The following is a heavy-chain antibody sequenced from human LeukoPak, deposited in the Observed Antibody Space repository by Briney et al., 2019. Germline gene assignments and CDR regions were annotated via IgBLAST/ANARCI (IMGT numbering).Heavy chain of an antibody. J-gene: IGHJ6*02. D-gene: IGHD6-19*01. V-gene: IGHV1-2*02. CDR3: ARDWYSSGWDGMDV. CDR2: INPNSGGT. Sequence: ASVKVSCKASGYTFTGYYIHWVRQAPGQGLEWMGWINPNSGGTNYAQQFQGRVTMTRDTSISTAYMELSRLRSDDTAVYYCARDWYSSGWDGMDVWGQGTTVTVPS. CDR1: GYTFTGYY.